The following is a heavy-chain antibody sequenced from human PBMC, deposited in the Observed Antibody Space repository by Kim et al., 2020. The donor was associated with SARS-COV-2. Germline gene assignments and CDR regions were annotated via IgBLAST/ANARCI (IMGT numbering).Heavy chain of an antibody. CDR1: GFTFSSYS. Sequence: GGSLRLSCAASGFTFSSYSMNWVRQAPGKGLEWVSSISSSSSYIYYADSVKGRFTISRDNAKNSLYLQMNSLRAEDTAVYYCARDLKVTTLWDYYYYYGMDVWGQGTTVTVSS. J-gene: IGHJ6*02. CDR2: ISSSSSYI. D-gene: IGHD4-17*01. V-gene: IGHV3-21*01. CDR3: ARDLKVTTLWDYYYYYGMDV.